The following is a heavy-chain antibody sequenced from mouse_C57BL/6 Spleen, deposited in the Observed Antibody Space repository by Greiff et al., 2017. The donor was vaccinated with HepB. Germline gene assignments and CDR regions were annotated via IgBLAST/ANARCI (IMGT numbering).Heavy chain of an antibody. D-gene: IGHD2-2*01. V-gene: IGHV5-9-1*02. CDR2: ISSGGDYI. Sequence: EVKLVESGEGLVKPGGSLKLSCAASGFTFSSYAMSWVRQTPEKRLEWVAYISSGGDYIDYADTVKGRFTISRDNARNTLYLQMRSLKSEDTAMYYCTRDRSSVYYGYDVWFAYWGQGTLVTVSA. J-gene: IGHJ3*01. CDR3: TRDRSSVYYGYDVWFAY. CDR1: GFTFSSYA.